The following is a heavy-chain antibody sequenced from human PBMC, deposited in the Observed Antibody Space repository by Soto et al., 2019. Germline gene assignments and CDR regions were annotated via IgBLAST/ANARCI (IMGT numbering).Heavy chain of an antibody. CDR2: ISGSGGST. Sequence: EVQLLESGGGLVQPGGSLRLSCAASGFTFSSYAMSWVRQAPGKGLEWVSAISGSGGSTYYADSVKGRFTISRDNSKNTLYLQMNSLRAEDTAVYYCANQRWLQLRNAGGDYWGQGTLVTVSS. CDR1: GFTFSSYA. V-gene: IGHV3-23*01. J-gene: IGHJ4*02. D-gene: IGHD5-12*01. CDR3: ANQRWLQLRNAGGDY.